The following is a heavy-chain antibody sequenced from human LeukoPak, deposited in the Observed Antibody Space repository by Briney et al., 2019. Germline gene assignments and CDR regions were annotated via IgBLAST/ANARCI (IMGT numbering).Heavy chain of an antibody. Sequence: ASVKVSLKASGYTFSNYGIHWVRQAPGQAPEWTGWISAYSGDTNYAKKLQGRVTMTTDKSMNTAYMELRSLTSDDTAVYYCTRGTPVWKGGFWYFDAWGRGSLVTVSS. CDR3: TRGTPVWKGGFWYFDA. D-gene: IGHD1-1*01. CDR1: GYTFSNYG. J-gene: IGHJ4*02. V-gene: IGHV1-18*01. CDR2: ISAYSGDT.